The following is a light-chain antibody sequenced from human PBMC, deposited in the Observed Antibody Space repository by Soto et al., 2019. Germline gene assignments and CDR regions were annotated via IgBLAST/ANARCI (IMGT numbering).Light chain of an antibody. CDR2: GAS. CDR1: QSVSSSY. Sequence: EIVLTQSPGTLSLSPGERATLSCRASQSVSSSYLAWYQQKPGQAPRLLIYGASSRATGIPDRFSGSGSWTDFTLTIIRLEPEDFAVYYCQQYGSSPLTFGQGTRLEIK. CDR3: QQYGSSPLT. J-gene: IGKJ5*01. V-gene: IGKV3-20*01.